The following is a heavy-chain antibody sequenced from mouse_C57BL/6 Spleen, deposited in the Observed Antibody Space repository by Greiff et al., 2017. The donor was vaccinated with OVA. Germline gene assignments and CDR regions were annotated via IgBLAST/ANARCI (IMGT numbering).Heavy chain of an antibody. CDR3: AVYDYDGRNYYAMDY. Sequence: VQLQESGPELVKPGASVKISCKASGYAFSSSWMNWVKQRPGKGLEWIGRIYPGDGDTNYNGKFKGKATLTADKSSSTAYMQLSSLTSEDSAVYFCAVYDYDGRNYYAMDYWGQGTSVTVSS. V-gene: IGHV1-82*01. CDR1: GYAFSSSW. CDR2: IYPGDGDT. J-gene: IGHJ4*01. D-gene: IGHD2-4*01.